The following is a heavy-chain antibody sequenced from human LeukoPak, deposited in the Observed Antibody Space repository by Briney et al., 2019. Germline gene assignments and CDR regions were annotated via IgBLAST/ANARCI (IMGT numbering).Heavy chain of an antibody. CDR3: AREEYQLLYGFDY. CDR1: GFTFSSYS. D-gene: IGHD2-2*02. Sequence: PGGSLGLSCAASGFTFSSYSMNWVRQAPGKGLEWVSYISSSSSTIYYADSVKGRFTISRNNVKNSLYLQMNSLRAEDTAVYYCAREEYQLLYGFDYWGQGTLVTVSS. J-gene: IGHJ4*02. V-gene: IGHV3-48*01. CDR2: ISSSSSTI.